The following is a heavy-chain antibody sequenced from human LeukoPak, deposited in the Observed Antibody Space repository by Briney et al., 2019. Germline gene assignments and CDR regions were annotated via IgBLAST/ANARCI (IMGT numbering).Heavy chain of an antibody. V-gene: IGHV3-53*01. CDR3: AKDNYYGSGSPPDYFDY. D-gene: IGHD3-10*01. Sequence: GGSLRLSCAASGFTVSSNYLSWVRQAPGKGLEWVSVIYSGGSTYYADSVKGRFTISRDNSKNTLYLQMNSLRAEDTAVYYCAKDNYYGSGSPPDYFDYWGQGTLVTVSS. CDR2: IYSGGST. J-gene: IGHJ4*02. CDR1: GFTVSSNY.